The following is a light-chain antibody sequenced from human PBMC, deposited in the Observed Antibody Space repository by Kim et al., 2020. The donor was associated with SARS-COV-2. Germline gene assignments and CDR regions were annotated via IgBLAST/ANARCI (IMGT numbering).Light chain of an antibody. CDR3: LQDYNYPYT. CDR1: QAIRNN. Sequence: SASVGDRVTIPCRASQAIRNNLGWYQHKPGSPPKRLIYATSTLHSGVPSRFSGSGSATDFTLTISSLQPEDFATYYCLQDYNYPYTFGQGTKLEI. CDR2: ATS. V-gene: IGKV1-6*01. J-gene: IGKJ2*01.